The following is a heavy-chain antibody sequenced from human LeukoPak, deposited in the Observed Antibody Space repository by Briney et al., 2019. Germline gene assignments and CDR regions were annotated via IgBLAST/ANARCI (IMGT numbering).Heavy chain of an antibody. CDR2: IDPSDSYT. V-gene: IGHV5-10-1*01. CDR1: GYSFTSYW. D-gene: IGHD2-2*02. Sequence: GESPKISCKGSGYSFTSYWISWVRQMPGKGLEWMGRIDPSDSYTNYSPSFQGHVTISADKSISTAYLQWSSLKASDTAMYYCARQPTDIVVVPAAISGIDYYGMDVWGKGTTVTVSS. CDR3: ARQPTDIVVVPAAISGIDYYGMDV. J-gene: IGHJ6*04.